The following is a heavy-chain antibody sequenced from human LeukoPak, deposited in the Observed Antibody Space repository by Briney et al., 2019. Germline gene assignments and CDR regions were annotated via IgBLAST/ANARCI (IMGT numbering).Heavy chain of an antibody. CDR2: INPNSGGT. Sequence: ASVKVSCKASGYTFTGYYMHWVRQAPGQGLEWMGWINPNSGGTNYAQKFQGRVTMTRDTSISPAYMELSRLRSDDTAVYYCAREGSFSGLWDYWGQGTLVTVSS. CDR1: GYTFTGYY. V-gene: IGHV1-2*02. J-gene: IGHJ4*02. D-gene: IGHD6-25*01. CDR3: AREGSFSGLWDY.